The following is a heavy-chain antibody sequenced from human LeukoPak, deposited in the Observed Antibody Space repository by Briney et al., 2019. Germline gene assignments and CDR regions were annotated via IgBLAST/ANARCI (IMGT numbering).Heavy chain of an antibody. J-gene: IGHJ5*02. CDR1: GFTFSSYD. CDR2: VSYDGSNE. V-gene: IGHV3-30*03. Sequence: PGGSLRLSCAASGFTFSSYDMHWVRQARGKGLEWVAVVSYDGSNEYYADSVKGRFTISRDNAKNSLYLQMNSLRAEDTAVYYCARYVVSSSSKFDPWGQGTLVTVSS. CDR3: ARYVVSSSSKFDP. D-gene: IGHD6-13*01.